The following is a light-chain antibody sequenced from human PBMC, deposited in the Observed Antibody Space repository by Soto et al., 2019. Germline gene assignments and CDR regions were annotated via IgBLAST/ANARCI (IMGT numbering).Light chain of an antibody. CDR2: SND. J-gene: IGLJ3*02. CDR1: SSNIGSKS. CDR3: AAWDDSLNVWV. V-gene: IGLV1-44*01. Sequence: SVLTQPPSASGTPGQTVTFSCSGSSSNIGSKSVNWYQQLPGTAPKLLMYSNDQRHSGVPDRFAGSKSGTSVSLVISGLQAEDEADYYCAAWDDSLNVWVFGGGTKLTVL.